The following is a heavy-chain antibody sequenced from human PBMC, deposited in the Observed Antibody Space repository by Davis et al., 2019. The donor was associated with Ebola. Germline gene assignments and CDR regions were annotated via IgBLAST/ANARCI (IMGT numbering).Heavy chain of an antibody. CDR1: GYSFTSYW. CDR2: IYPGDSDT. J-gene: IGHJ5*01. CDR3: ARPAVAGTEVAWFDS. D-gene: IGHD6-19*01. V-gene: IGHV5-51*01. Sequence: PGGSLRLSCKGSGYSFTSYWIGWVRQLPGKGLEWMGIIYPGDSDTRYSPSFQGQVTIPADKSTSTVYLQWGSLKASDTAIYYCARPAVAGTEVAWFDSWGQGTLVTVSS.